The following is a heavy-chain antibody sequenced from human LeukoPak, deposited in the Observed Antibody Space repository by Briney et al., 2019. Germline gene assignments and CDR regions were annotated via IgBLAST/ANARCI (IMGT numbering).Heavy chain of an antibody. Sequence: PGGSLRLSCAASGFTFSSYSMNWVRQAPGKGLEWVSSISSSSSYIYYADSVKGRFTISRDNAKNSLYLQMNSLRAEDTAVYYCARDHRWDYGDLYYYGMDVWGQGTTVTVSS. CDR2: ISSSSSYI. CDR1: GFTFSSYS. D-gene: IGHD4-17*01. J-gene: IGHJ6*02. V-gene: IGHV3-21*01. CDR3: ARDHRWDYGDLYYYGMDV.